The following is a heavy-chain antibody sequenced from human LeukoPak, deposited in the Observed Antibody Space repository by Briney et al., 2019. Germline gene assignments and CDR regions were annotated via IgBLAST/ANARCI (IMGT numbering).Heavy chain of an antibody. CDR2: ISSSSSYI. Sequence: KPGGSLRLSCAASGFTFSSYSMNWVRQAPGKGLEWVSSISSSSSYIYYADSVKGRFTISRDNAKNSLYLQMNGLRAEDTAVYYCARVRYYYDSSGPLSYWGQGTLVTVSS. CDR1: GFTFSSYS. V-gene: IGHV3-21*01. J-gene: IGHJ4*02. D-gene: IGHD3-22*01. CDR3: ARVRYYYDSSGPLSY.